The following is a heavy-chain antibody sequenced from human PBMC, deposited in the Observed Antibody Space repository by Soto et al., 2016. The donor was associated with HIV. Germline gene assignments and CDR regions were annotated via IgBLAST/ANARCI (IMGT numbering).Heavy chain of an antibody. V-gene: IGHV4-59*01. J-gene: IGHJ6*01. CDR3: ARESGSRIVGGPGFITYFGMGR. CDR2: IYDSGKT. D-gene: IGHD3-22*01. Sequence: VQLVESGGGLVKPGGSLRLSCAASGFTFSSFGMTWVRQPPGKGLEWIGYIYDSGKTDHNPSLKSRVIISDDTSKNEISLKLTSVTAADTAVYFCARESGSRIVGGPGFITYFGMGRLGAKGTTGHRLL. CDR1: GFTFSSFG.